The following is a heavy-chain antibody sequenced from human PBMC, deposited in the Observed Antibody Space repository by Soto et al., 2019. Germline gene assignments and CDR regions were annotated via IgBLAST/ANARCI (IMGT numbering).Heavy chain of an antibody. J-gene: IGHJ4*02. V-gene: IGHV3-21*01. D-gene: IGHD6-6*01. Sequence: GGSLRLSCAASGFTFSSYSMNWVRQAPGKGLEWVSSISSSSSYIYYADSVKGRFTISRDNAKNSLYLQMNSLRAEDTAVYYCARVQLQVGYYFDYWGQGTLVTVSS. CDR1: GFTFSSYS. CDR3: ARVQLQVGYYFDY. CDR2: ISSSSSYI.